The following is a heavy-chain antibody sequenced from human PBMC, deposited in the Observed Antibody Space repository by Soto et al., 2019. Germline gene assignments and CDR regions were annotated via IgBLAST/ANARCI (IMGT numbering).Heavy chain of an antibody. Sequence: GGSLRLSCAASGFTFSNAWMNWVRQAPGKGLEWVGRIKSKTDGGTTDYAAPVKGRFTISRDDSKNTLYLQMNSLKTEDTAVYYCTTWSGPGDNDRGYSYDYYYYGMDVWGQGTTVTVSS. CDR2: IKSKTDGGTT. V-gene: IGHV3-15*07. CDR1: GFTFSNAW. CDR3: TTWSGPGDNDRGYSYDYYYYGMDV. J-gene: IGHJ6*02. D-gene: IGHD5-18*01.